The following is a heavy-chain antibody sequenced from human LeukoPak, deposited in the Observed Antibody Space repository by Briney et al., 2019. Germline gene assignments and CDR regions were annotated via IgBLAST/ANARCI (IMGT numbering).Heavy chain of an antibody. J-gene: IGHJ5*02. CDR1: GGSISSHY. CDR2: IYYSGST. V-gene: IGHV4-59*11. CDR3: ARGIDDYGDEYNWFDP. Sequence: PSETLSLTCTVSGGSISSHYWSWIRQPPGKGLEWIGCIYYSGSTNYNPSLKSRVTISVDTSKNQFSLKLSSVTAADTAVYYCARGIDDYGDEYNWFDPWGQGTLVTVSS. D-gene: IGHD4-17*01.